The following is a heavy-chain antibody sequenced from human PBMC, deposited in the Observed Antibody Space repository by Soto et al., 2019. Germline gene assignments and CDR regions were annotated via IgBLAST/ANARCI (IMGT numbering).Heavy chain of an antibody. V-gene: IGHV4-31*03. CDR1: GGSIRRRGYY. J-gene: IGHJ5*02. D-gene: IGHD2-8*02. CDR3: ASSGGPEGDWFDP. Sequence: SETLSLTCTVSGGSIRRRGYYWSWVRQRPGEGLEWIGFVYYRGITDYNPSLKSRVTISADTSKNQFFLEMNSVTAADTAVYYCASSGGPEGDWFDPWGQGIQVTVSS. CDR2: VYYRGIT.